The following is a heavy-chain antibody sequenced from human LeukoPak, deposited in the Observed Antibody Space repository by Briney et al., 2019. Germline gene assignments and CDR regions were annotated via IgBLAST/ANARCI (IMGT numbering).Heavy chain of an antibody. V-gene: IGHV3-74*01. Sequence: GGSLRLSCAASGFTFSTSWMHWVRQGPGKGLVWVSHINSDGSSTTYADSVKGRFTISRDNAKNTVFLQMNSLRAEDTAVYYCARDYVAAAAYYYYGMDVWGQGTTVTVSS. J-gene: IGHJ6*02. D-gene: IGHD6-13*01. CDR1: GFTFSTSW. CDR2: INSDGSST. CDR3: ARDYVAAAAYYYYGMDV.